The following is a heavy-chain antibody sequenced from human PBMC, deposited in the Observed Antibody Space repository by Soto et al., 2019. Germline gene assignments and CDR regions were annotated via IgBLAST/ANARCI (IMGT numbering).Heavy chain of an antibody. D-gene: IGHD2-15*01. CDR3: ARQGYCSGGSCSNWFDP. CDR2: IYYSGST. V-gene: IGHV4-30-2*05. Sequence: PSETLSLTCAVSGGSISSGGYSWSWIRQPPGKGLEWIGYIYYSGSTYYNPSLKSRVTISVDTSKNQFSLKLSSVTAADTAVYYCARQGYCSGGSCSNWFDPWGQGTLVTVSS. CDR1: GGSISSGGYS. J-gene: IGHJ5*02.